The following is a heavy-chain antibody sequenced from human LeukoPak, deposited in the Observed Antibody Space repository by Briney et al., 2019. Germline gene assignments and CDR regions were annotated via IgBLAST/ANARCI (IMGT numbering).Heavy chain of an antibody. CDR3: ARAASDYGDTRGRGSDYGMDV. CDR2: IYSGGST. CDR1: GFTVSSNY. D-gene: IGHD4-17*01. J-gene: IGHJ6*02. V-gene: IGHV3-66*01. Sequence: GGSLRLSCAASGFTVSSNYMSWVRQAPGKGLEWVSVIYSGGSTYYADSVKGRFTISRDNSKNTLYLQMNSLTAADTAVYYCARAASDYGDTRGRGSDYGMDVWGQGTTVTVSS.